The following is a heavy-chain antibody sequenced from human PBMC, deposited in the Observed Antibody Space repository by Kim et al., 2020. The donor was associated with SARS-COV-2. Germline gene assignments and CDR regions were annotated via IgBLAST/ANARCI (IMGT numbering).Heavy chain of an antibody. CDR3: ARDRSSSGWYCKYYYYGMDV. CDR1: GFTFSSSW. D-gene: IGHD6-19*01. Sequence: GGSLRLSCAASGFTFSSSWMSWVRQAPGEGREWVAKIKQDGSEEYYVDSVKGRFTISRDNAKNSLYLQMNRLRAEDTAVYYCARDRSSSGWYCKYYYYGMDVLGQGTTVPISS. CDR2: IKQDGSEE. V-gene: IGHV3-7*03. J-gene: IGHJ6*02.